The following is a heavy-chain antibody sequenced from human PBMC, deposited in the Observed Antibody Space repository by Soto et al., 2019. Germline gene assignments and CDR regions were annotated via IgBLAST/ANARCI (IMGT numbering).Heavy chain of an antibody. D-gene: IGHD4-17*01. CDR1: GGSISSYY. CDR2: IYYSGST. J-gene: IGHJ4*02. CDR3: ARATVTTTYPQNFDY. V-gene: IGHV4-59*08. Sequence: SETLSLTCPVSGGSISSYYWSWIRQPPGKGLEWIGYIYYSGSTNYNPSLKSRVTISVDTSKNQFSLKLSSVTAADTAVYYCARATVTTTYPQNFDYWGQGTLVTVSS.